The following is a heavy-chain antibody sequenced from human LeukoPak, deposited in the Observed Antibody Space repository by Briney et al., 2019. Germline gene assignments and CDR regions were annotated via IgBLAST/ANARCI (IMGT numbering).Heavy chain of an antibody. J-gene: IGHJ4*02. Sequence: PSETLSLTCTLSGGSISSYYWSWIRQPAGKGLEWIGRIYTSGSTNYNPSLKSRVTMSVDTSKNQFSLKLSSVTAADTAVYYCARDKTYYDSSGYPFDYWGQGTLVTVSS. V-gene: IGHV4-4*07. CDR3: ARDKTYYDSSGYPFDY. D-gene: IGHD3-22*01. CDR1: GGSISSYY. CDR2: IYTSGST.